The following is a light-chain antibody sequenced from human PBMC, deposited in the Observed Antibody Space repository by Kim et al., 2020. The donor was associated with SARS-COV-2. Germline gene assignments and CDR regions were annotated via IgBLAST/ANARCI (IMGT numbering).Light chain of an antibody. J-gene: IGKJ1*01. Sequence: ASIGNGVTITCRASQDVANSLAWYQQKPGKVPQVLIYAAATLQSGVPSRFSGSGSGTEFTLTIGSLQTEDVATYYCQKYNSAPWTFGPGTKVGIK. CDR2: AAA. CDR3: QKYNSAPWT. V-gene: IGKV1-27*01. CDR1: QDVANS.